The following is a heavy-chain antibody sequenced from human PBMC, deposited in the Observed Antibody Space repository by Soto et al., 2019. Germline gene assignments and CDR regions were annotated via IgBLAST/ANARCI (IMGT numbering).Heavy chain of an antibody. Sequence: GGSLRLSCAASGFTFSSYAMSWVRQAPGKGLEWVSVISGSGGCTYYADSVKGRFTISRDNSKNTLYLQMNSLRAEDTAVYYCAKMQEYYCGSGGADYWGQGTLVTVSS. CDR1: GFTFSSYA. CDR3: AKMQEYYCGSGGADY. V-gene: IGHV3-23*01. J-gene: IGHJ4*02. D-gene: IGHD3-10*01. CDR2: ISGSGGCT.